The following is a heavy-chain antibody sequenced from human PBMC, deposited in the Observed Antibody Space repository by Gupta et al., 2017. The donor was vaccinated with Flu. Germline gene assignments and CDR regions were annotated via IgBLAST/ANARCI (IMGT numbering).Heavy chain of an antibody. CDR3: AVASTVVRTPKDPVDI. J-gene: IGHJ3*02. V-gene: IGHV3-21*04. D-gene: IGHD3-10*01. Sequence: SMTWGRQAPGKGVEWVSSIDGTGTFTYYADSVKGRFTISRDNAQSSLFLQMSSLRVEDTAVYYCAVASTVVRTPKDPVDIWGQGTMVTVSS. CDR1: S. CDR2: IDGTGTFT.